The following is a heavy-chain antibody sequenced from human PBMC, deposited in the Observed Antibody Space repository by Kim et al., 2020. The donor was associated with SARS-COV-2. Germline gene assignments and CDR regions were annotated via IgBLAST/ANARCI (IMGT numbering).Heavy chain of an antibody. CDR1: GGSFSGFY. J-gene: IGHJ5*02. CDR3: AVRGDMGCFDP. CDR2: IDHGGST. Sequence: SETLSLTCAVYGGSFSGFYWNWFRQPPGKGLEWIGEIDHGGSTNYSPSLKSRVTISVDTSKKQFSLTLDSVTAADAAVYYCAVRGDMGCFDPWGQGTLVTVSS. V-gene: IGHV4-34*01. D-gene: IGHD3-16*01.